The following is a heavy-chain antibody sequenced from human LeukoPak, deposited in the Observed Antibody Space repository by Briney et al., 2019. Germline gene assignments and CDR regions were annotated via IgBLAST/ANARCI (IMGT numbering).Heavy chain of an antibody. CDR2: IYTSGST. Sequence: SETLSLTCTVSGGSISSYYWSWIRQPAGKGLEWIGRIYTSGSTNYNPSLKSRVTMSVDTSKNQFSLKLSSVTAADTAVYYCARVRGGYYDSSGYFLVGPYFDYWGQGTLVTVSS. V-gene: IGHV4-4*07. J-gene: IGHJ4*02. CDR3: ARVRGGYYDSSGYFLVGPYFDY. D-gene: IGHD3-22*01. CDR1: GGSISSYY.